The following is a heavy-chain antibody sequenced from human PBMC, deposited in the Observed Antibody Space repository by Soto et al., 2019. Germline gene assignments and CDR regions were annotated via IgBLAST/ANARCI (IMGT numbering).Heavy chain of an antibody. J-gene: IGHJ6*02. CDR3: ARDREYSYGSGGGNYYYYYGMDV. CDR2: ISAYNGNT. V-gene: IGHV1-18*01. Sequence: ASVKVSCKASGYTLTSYGISWVRQAPGQGLEWMGWISAYNGNTNYAQKLQGRVTMTTDTSTSTAYMELSSLRSEDTAVYYCARDREYSYGSGGGNYYYYYGMDVWGQGTTVTVSS. CDR1: GYTLTSYG. D-gene: IGHD5-18*01.